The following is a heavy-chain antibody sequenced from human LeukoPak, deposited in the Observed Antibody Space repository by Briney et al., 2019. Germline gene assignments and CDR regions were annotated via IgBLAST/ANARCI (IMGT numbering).Heavy chain of an antibody. CDR2: ISSSGDTI. Sequence: GGSLRLSCAASGFTFSSYEMNWVRQAPGKGPQWVSYISSSGDTIYYADSVKGRFTTSRDNAKNTLYLQMNSLRAEDTAVYYCARELASGDWGQGTLVTVSS. J-gene: IGHJ4*02. D-gene: IGHD6-13*01. CDR1: GFTFSSYE. V-gene: IGHV3-48*03. CDR3: ARELASGD.